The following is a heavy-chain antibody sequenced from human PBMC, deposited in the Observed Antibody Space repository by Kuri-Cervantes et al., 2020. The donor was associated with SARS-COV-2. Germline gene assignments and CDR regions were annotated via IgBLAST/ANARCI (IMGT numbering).Heavy chain of an antibody. CDR1: GYTFTSYG. CDR2: ISAYNGNT. D-gene: IGHD6-13*01. CDR3: ASGIDVIAAAGTIVGSFDY. J-gene: IGHJ4*02. Sequence: ASVKVSCKASGYTFTSYGISWVRQAPGQGLEWMGWISAYNGNTNYAQKLQGRVTMTTDTSTSTAYMELRSLRSDDTAVYYCASGIDVIAAAGTIVGSFDYWGQGTLVTVSS. V-gene: IGHV1-18*04.